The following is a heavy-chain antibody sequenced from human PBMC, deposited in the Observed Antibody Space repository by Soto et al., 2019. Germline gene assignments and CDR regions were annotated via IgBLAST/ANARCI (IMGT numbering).Heavy chain of an antibody. J-gene: IGHJ6*02. Sequence: PSETLSLTCTVSGGSVSSGSYYWSWIRQPPGKGLEWIGYIYYSGSTNYNPSLKSRVTISVDTSKNQFSLKLSSVTAADTAVYYCARVGSSYGMDVWGQGTTVTVSS. CDR1: GGSVSSGSYY. D-gene: IGHD6-19*01. CDR2: IYYSGST. CDR3: ARVGSSYGMDV. V-gene: IGHV4-61*01.